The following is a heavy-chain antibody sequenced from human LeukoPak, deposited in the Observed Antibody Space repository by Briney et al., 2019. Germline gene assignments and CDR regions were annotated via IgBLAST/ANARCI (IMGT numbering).Heavy chain of an antibody. Sequence: GASVKVSCKASGGTFSSYAISWVRQAPGQGLEWMGGIIPIFGTANYAQKFQGRVTITAVESTSTAYMELSSLRSEDTAVYYCARDFGRYCSSTSCYDGLQAFDIWGQGTMVTVSS. J-gene: IGHJ3*02. D-gene: IGHD2-2*01. CDR3: ARDFGRYCSSTSCYDGLQAFDI. V-gene: IGHV1-69*13. CDR1: GGTFSSYA. CDR2: IIPIFGTA.